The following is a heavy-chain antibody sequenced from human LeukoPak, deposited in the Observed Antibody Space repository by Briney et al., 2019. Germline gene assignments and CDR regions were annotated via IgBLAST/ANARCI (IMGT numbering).Heavy chain of an antibody. D-gene: IGHD3-9*01. V-gene: IGHV4-4*07. CDR3: ARGSDILTGYYTLDY. J-gene: IGHJ4*02. CDR2: IYTSGST. CDR1: GGSISSYY. Sequence: SETLSLTCTVSGGSISSYYWSWTRQPAGKGLERIGRIYTSGSTNYNPSLKSRVTMSVDTSKNQFSLKLSSVTAADTAVYYCARGSDILTGYYTLDYWGQGTLVTVSS.